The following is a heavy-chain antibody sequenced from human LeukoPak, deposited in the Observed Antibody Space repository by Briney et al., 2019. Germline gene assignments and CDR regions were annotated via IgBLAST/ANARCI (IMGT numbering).Heavy chain of an antibody. CDR1: GGTFSSYA. CDR2: IIPIFGTA. Sequence: ASVKVSCKASGGTFSSYAISWVRQAPGQGLEWMGGIIPIFGTANYAQKFQGRVTITADKSTSTAYMELSSLRSEDTAVYYCASLVVDTAMVDYWGRGTLVTVSS. D-gene: IGHD5-18*01. J-gene: IGHJ4*02. CDR3: ASLVVDTAMVDY. V-gene: IGHV1-69*06.